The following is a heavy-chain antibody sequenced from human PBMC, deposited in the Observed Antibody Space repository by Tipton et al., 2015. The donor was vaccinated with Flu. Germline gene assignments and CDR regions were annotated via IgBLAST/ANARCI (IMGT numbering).Heavy chain of an antibody. CDR2: IYTSGST. CDR3: ARDYGDLNWFDP. V-gene: IGHV4-4*08. J-gene: IGHJ5*02. CDR1: GGSVGSPYC. D-gene: IGHD4-17*01. Sequence: GLVKPSETLSLTCTVSGGSVGSPYCWGWVRRPPGKGLEWIGQIYTSGSTKYNPSLKSRVTMSLDTSKNQFSLKLSSVTAADTAMYYCARDYGDLNWFDPWGQGTLVTVSS.